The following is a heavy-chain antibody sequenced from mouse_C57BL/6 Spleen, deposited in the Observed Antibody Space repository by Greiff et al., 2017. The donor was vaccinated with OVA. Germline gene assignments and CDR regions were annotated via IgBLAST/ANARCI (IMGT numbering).Heavy chain of an antibody. J-gene: IGHJ4*01. Sequence: VQLQQPGAELVRPGSSVKLSCKASGYTFTSYWMHWVKQRPIKGLEWIGNIYPSDSETHYNQKFKDKATLTVNKSSSTAYMQLSSLTSEDSAVSDCARGGDDYAIGYWGQGTTVTGAS. D-gene: IGHD2-13*01. V-gene: IGHV1-52*01. CDR2: IYPSDSET. CDR3: ARGGDDYAIGY. CDR1: GYTFTSYW.